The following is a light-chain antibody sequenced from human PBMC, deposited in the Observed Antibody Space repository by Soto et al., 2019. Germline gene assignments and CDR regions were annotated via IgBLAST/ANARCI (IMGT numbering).Light chain of an antibody. Sequence: SLATVSVSQRERATLSCRASQSVSSNLAWYQQKPGQAPRLLIYGASTRATGIPARFSGSGSGTEFTLTISSLQSEDFAVYYCQQYNTWPSWPFGQVSNVDIK. J-gene: IGKJ1*01. CDR3: QQYNTWPSWP. CDR2: GAS. CDR1: QSVSSN. V-gene: IGKV3-15*01.